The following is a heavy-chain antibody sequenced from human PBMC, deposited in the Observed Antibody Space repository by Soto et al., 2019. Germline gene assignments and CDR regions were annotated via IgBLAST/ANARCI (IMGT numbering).Heavy chain of an antibody. D-gene: IGHD2-15*01. CDR3: ARENIVVVVVRHYYGMDV. CDR2: IIPIFGTA. Sequence: KVSCKASGGTFSSYAISWVRQAPGQGLEWMGGIIPIFGTANYAQKFQGRVTITADESTSTAYMELSSLRSEDTAVYYCARENIVVVVVRHYYGMDVWGQGTPGIVSA. J-gene: IGHJ6*01. CDR1: GGTFSSYA. V-gene: IGHV1-69*01.